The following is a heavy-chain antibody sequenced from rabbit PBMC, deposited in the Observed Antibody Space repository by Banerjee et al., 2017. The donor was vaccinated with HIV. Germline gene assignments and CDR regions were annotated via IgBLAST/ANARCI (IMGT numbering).Heavy chain of an antibody. J-gene: IGHJ4*01. Sequence: QQLVESGGGLVKPGASLTLTCKVSGFSFSSGYDMCWVRQAPGKGLEWIACIYAGSSGSTQYASWAKGRFTISKTSSTTVTLQMTSLTAADTATYFCARDLAGVIGWNFNLWGQGTLVTVS. CDR2: IYAGSSGST. D-gene: IGHD4-1*01. CDR1: GFSFSSGYD. V-gene: IGHV1S40*01. CDR3: ARDLAGVIGWNFNL.